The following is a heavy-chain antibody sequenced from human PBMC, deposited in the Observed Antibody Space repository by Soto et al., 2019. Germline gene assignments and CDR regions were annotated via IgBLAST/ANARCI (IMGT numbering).Heavy chain of an antibody. D-gene: IGHD2-21*02. CDR1: GFTFSTYG. V-gene: IGHV3-30*18. CDR3: TKRPLCARDCWYFSY. CDR2: ISSDGKSE. Sequence: QVQLVESGGGVVQPGRSLRLSCAASGFTFSTYGMHWVRQPPGKGLEWVAVISSDGKSEHYADPVKGRFSISRDNSRNTQHMKRDGLTVENTAIYFCTKRPLCARDCWYFSYWGQGILVTVSS. J-gene: IGHJ4*02.